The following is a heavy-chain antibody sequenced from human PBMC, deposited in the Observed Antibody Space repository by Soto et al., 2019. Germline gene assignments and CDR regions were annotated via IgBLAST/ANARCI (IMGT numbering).Heavy chain of an antibody. CDR2: INHSGST. J-gene: IGHJ6*02. Sequence: TSETLSLTCAVYGGSFSGYYWSWIRQPPGKGLEWIGEINHSGSTNYNPSLKSRVTISVDTSKNQFSLKLSSVTAADTAVYYCARGYYDFWSGYYKAHYYYGMDVWGQGTTVTVSS. V-gene: IGHV4-34*01. D-gene: IGHD3-3*01. CDR3: ARGYYDFWSGYYKAHYYYGMDV. CDR1: GGSFSGYY.